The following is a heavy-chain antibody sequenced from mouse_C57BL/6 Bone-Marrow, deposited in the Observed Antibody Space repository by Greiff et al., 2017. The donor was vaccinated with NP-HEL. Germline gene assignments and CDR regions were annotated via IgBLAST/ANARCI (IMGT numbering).Heavy chain of an antibody. D-gene: IGHD1-1*02. Sequence: EVKLVESGGGLVKPGGSLKLSCAASGFTFSDYGMHWVRQAPEKGLEWVAYISSGSSTIYYADTVKGRFTISRDNAKNTLFLQMTSLRSEDTAMYYCASLYYDPLDYWGQGTSVTVSS. V-gene: IGHV5-17*01. CDR2: ISSGSSTI. CDR1: GFTFSDYG. CDR3: ASLYYDPLDY. J-gene: IGHJ4*01.